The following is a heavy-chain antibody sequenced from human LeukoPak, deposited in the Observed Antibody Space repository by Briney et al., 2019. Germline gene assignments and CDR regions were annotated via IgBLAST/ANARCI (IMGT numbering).Heavy chain of an antibody. CDR3: ARDVAAHFDY. J-gene: IGHJ4*02. V-gene: IGHV4-59*01. Sequence: SETLSLTCTVSGGSISSYYWSWIRQPPGKGLEWIGYIYYSGSTNYNPSLKSRVTISVDTSKNQFSLKLSSATAADTAVYYCARDVAAHFDYWGQGTLVTVSS. CDR1: GGSISSYY. D-gene: IGHD6-6*01. CDR2: IYYSGST.